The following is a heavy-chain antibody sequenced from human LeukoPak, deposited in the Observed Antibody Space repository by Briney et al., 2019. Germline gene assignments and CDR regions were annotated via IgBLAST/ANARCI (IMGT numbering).Heavy chain of an antibody. V-gene: IGHV3-49*03. CDR2: IRSKAYGRTT. J-gene: IGHJ6*02. CDR3: TRDLTQNPLWFGEFDYGMDV. Sequence: PGGSLRLSCAASGFTFGDYAMSWFRQAPGKGLEWVGFIRSKAYGRTTEYAASVKGRFTISRDDSKSIAYLQMNSLKNEDTAVYYCTRDLTQNPLWFGEFDYGMDVWGQGTTVTVSS. D-gene: IGHD3-10*01. CDR1: GFTFGDYA.